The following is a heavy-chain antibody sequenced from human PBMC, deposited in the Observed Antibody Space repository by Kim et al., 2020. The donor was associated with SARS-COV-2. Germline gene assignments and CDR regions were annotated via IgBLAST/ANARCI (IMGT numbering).Heavy chain of an antibody. J-gene: IGHJ4*01. D-gene: IGHD3-9*01. Sequence: GGSLRLSCAASGFTFSSYAMHWVRQAPGKGLEWVAVISYDGSNKYYADSVKGRFTISRDNSKNTLYLQMNSLRAEDTAVYYCASACYEGIFTVPFDDWV. V-gene: IGHV3-30-3*01. CDR2: ISYDGSNK. CDR1: GFTFSSYA. CDR3: ASACYEGIFTVPFDD.